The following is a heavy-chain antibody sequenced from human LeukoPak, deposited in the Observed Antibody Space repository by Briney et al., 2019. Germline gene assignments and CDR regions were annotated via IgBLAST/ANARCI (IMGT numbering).Heavy chain of an antibody. D-gene: IGHD6-6*01. Sequence: SETLSLTCTVSGGSISSSSYYWGWIRQPPGKGLEWIGYIYHSGSTYYNPSLKSRVTISVDRSKNQFSLKLSSVTAADTAVYYCARYNRADRTNYFDYWGQGTLVTVSS. V-gene: IGHV4-39*07. CDR1: GGSISSSSYY. CDR3: ARYNRADRTNYFDY. J-gene: IGHJ4*02. CDR2: IYHSGST.